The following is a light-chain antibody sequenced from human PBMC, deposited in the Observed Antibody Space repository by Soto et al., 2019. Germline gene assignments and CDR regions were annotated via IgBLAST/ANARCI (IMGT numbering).Light chain of an antibody. V-gene: IGLV2-14*01. CDR2: VVS. CDR3: SAYTSSSTLV. J-gene: IGLJ2*01. CDR1: SSDVGGYNT. Sequence: QSALTQPASVSGSPGQSITISCTGSSSDVGGYNTVSWFQQHPGKAPKLIIYVVSNRPSGVSDRFSGSKSGNTASLTISGLQSEDEADYYCSAYTSSSTLVFGGGTKLTVL.